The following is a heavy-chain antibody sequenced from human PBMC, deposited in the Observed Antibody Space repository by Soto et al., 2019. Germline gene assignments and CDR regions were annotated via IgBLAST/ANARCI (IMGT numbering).Heavy chain of an antibody. D-gene: IGHD5-12*01. V-gene: IGHV4-59*08. CDR1: GVSISSYY. J-gene: IGHJ3*02. Sequence: QVQLQESGPGLVKPSETLSLTCTVSGVSISSYYWSWIRQPPGKGLEWIGYIYYSGSTNYNPSLKSRVTISVDTSKNQFSRNLSSVTAADTAVYYCAKRYSGYDDAFDIWGQGTMVTVSS. CDR3: AKRYSGYDDAFDI. CDR2: IYYSGST.